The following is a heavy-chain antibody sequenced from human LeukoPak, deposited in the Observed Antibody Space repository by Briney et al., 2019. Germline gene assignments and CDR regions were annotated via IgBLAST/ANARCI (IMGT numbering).Heavy chain of an antibody. CDR2: IRSKANSYAT. V-gene: IGHV3-73*01. Sequence: PGGSLRLSCAASGFTFSGSAMHWVRQASGKGLEWVGRIRSKANSYATAYAASVKGRFTISRDDSKNTAYLQMNSLKTEDTAVYYCTSLSVGYCSSTSCYPRPLDVWGKGTTVTISS. D-gene: IGHD2-2*01. CDR3: TSLSVGYCSSTSCYPRPLDV. J-gene: IGHJ6*04. CDR1: GFTFSGSA.